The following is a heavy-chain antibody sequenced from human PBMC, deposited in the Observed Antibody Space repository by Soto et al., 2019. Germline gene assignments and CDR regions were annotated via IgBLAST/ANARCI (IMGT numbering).Heavy chain of an antibody. V-gene: IGHV4-59*08. Sequence: PSETLSLTCTVSGGSISSYYWSWIRQPPGKGLEWIGYIYYSGSTNYNPSLKSRVTISVDTSKNQFSLKLSSVTAADTAVYYCASSYYYGSGRIYYYGMDGWGQGTTVTVSS. D-gene: IGHD3-10*01. J-gene: IGHJ6*02. CDR1: GGSISSYY. CDR2: IYYSGST. CDR3: ASSYYYGSGRIYYYGMDG.